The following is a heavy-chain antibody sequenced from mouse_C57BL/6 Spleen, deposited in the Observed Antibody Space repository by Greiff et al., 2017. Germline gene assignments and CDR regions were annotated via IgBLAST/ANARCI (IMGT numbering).Heavy chain of an antibody. D-gene: IGHD1-1*01. CDR1: GYTFTSYW. Sequence: QVQLQQPGAELVRPGSSVKLSCKASGYTFTSYWMHWVKQRPIQGLEWIGNIDPSDSETHYNQKFKDKATLTVDKSSSTAYMQLSSLTSEDSAVYYGARGGTTPDHRYFDVWGTGTTVTVSS. CDR2: IDPSDSET. V-gene: IGHV1-52*01. CDR3: ARGGTTPDHRYFDV. J-gene: IGHJ1*03.